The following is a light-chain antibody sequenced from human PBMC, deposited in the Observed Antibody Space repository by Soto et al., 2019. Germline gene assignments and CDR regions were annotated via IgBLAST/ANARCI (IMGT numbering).Light chain of an antibody. J-gene: IGKJ4*01. V-gene: IGKV3-11*01. CDR2: DAS. Sequence: ESVLTQSPATLSLSPGERATLSCRASQSVSSYLAWYQQKPGQAPRLLIYDASNRATGIPARFSGSGSGTDFTLTISSLEPEDFAVYFCQQRINWRSTFGGGTKVDIK. CDR1: QSVSSY. CDR3: QQRINWRST.